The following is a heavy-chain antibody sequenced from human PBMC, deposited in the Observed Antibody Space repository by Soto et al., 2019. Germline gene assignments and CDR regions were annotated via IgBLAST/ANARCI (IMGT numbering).Heavy chain of an antibody. CDR1: GYGFATHD. CDR2: INPISANT. D-gene: IGHD3-16*02. Sequence: QVQLVHSGADLKSPGASVKVSCQASGYGFATHDITWVRQSPAQGPDWMGFINPISANTAYGQKFPGRVTITINTFVATAYLELSSLTPDDPGIYYRAMSHLALTNVWGTYRHPPYYLVVWCQGTLVTVSS. J-gene: IGHJ4*02. CDR3: AMSHLALTNVWGTYRHPPYYLVV. V-gene: IGHV1-8*01.